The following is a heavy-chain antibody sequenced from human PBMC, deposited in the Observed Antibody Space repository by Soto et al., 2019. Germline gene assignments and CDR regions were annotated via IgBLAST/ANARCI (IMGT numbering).Heavy chain of an antibody. V-gene: IGHV4-34*01. CDR1: GGSFSGYY. CDR2: INHSGST. CDR3: ARAYYGSGSNLYYFDY. D-gene: IGHD3-10*01. J-gene: IGHJ4*02. Sequence: SETLSLTCAVYGGSFSGYYWSWIRQPPGKGLERIGEINHSGSTNYNPSLKSRVTISVDTSKNQFSLKLSSVTAADTAVYYCARAYYGSGSNLYYFDYWGQGTLVTVSS.